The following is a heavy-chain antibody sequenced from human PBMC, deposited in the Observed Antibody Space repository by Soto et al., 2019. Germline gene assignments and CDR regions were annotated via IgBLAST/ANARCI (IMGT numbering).Heavy chain of an antibody. CDR1: GYTFTGYY. Sequence: SVQVSCKASGYTFTGYYMHWVRQAPGQGLEWMGWINPNSGGTNYAQKFQGRVTMTRDTSISTAYMELSRLRSDDTAVYYCARPSTGYYYYGMDVRGQGTTVPVTS. CDR2: INPNSGGT. J-gene: IGHJ6*02. CDR3: ARPSTGYYYYGMDV. V-gene: IGHV1-2*02.